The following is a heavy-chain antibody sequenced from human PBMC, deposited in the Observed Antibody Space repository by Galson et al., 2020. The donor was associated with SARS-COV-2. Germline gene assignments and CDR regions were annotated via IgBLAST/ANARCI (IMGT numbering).Heavy chain of an antibody. CDR2: VYYTDVA. J-gene: IGHJ6*03. CDR1: RGSLSSSSYY. Sequence: SETLSLTCTVSRGSLSSSSYYWAWIRQPPGKGLEWIATVYYTDVAFYNPSLQGRLTTSVDPSKNQFSLNLTSVTAADTAIYYCARSGCSGGVCYPTYFYYLDVWGKGTTVTVSS. V-gene: IGHV4-39*01. CDR3: ARSGCSGGVCYPTYFYYLDV. D-gene: IGHD2-8*02.